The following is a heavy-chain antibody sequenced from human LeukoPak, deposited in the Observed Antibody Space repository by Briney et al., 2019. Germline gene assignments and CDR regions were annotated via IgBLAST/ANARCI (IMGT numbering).Heavy chain of an antibody. CDR3: ARHQGYSSSWYAC. Sequence: PSETLSLTCTVSGGSISSSSYYRGWIRQPPGKGLEWIGSIYYSGSTYYNPSLKSRVTISVDTSKNQFSLKLSSVTAADTAVYYCARHQGYSSSWYACWGQGTLVTVSS. J-gene: IGHJ5*01. CDR1: GGSISSSSYY. D-gene: IGHD6-13*01. V-gene: IGHV4-39*01. CDR2: IYYSGST.